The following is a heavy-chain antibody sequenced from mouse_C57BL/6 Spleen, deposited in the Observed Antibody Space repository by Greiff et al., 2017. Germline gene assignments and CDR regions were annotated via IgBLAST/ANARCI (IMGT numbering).Heavy chain of an antibody. Sequence: QVHVKQSGPELVKPGASVKFSCKASGYAFSSSWMHWVKQRPGQGLEWIGRIYPGDGDTNYNGKFKGKATLTADKSSSTAYMQLSRLTSEASAVYFYATLDSSGDPAWFAYWGQGTLVTVSA. CDR1: GYAFSSSW. V-gene: IGHV1-82*01. D-gene: IGHD3-2*02. J-gene: IGHJ3*01. CDR3: ATLDSSGDPAWFAY. CDR2: IYPGDGDT.